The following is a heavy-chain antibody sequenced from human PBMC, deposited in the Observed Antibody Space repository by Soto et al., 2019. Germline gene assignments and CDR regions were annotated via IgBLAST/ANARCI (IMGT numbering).Heavy chain of an antibody. D-gene: IGHD4-17*01. V-gene: IGHV4-31*03. Sequence: QVQLQESGPGLVKPSQTLSLTCTVSGGSISSGGYYWSWIRQHPGKGLEWIGYNYYSGSTYYNPSLKSRVTISVDTSKNQFSMKLSSVTAADTAVYYCARASRGDYGEGSPDYWGQGTLVTVSS. CDR1: GGSISSGGYY. CDR3: ARASRGDYGEGSPDY. CDR2: NYYSGST. J-gene: IGHJ4*02.